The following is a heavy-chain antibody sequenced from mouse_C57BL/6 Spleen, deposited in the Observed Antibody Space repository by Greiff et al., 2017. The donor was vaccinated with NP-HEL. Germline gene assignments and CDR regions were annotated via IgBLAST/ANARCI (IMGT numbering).Heavy chain of an antibody. CDR2: ISSGSSTI. J-gene: IGHJ4*01. D-gene: IGHD1-1*02. CDR3: ARRPLWDYYAMDY. V-gene: IGHV5-17*01. Sequence: EVQRVESGGGLVKPGGSLKLSCAASGFTFSDYGMHWVRQAPEKGLEWVAYISSGSSTIYYADTVKGRFTISRDNAKNTLFLQMTSLRSEDTAMYYCARRPLWDYYAMDYWGQGTSVTVSS. CDR1: GFTFSDYG.